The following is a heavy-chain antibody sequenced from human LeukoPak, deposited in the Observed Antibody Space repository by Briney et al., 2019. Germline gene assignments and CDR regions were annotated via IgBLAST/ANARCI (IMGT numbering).Heavy chain of an antibody. D-gene: IGHD3-10*01. CDR3: AREWDGSGSYLDY. J-gene: IGHJ4*02. CDR2: IRYTGST. CDR1: GGSLSSYY. Sequence: PSETLSLTCTVCGGSLSSYYWSWIRQPPGKGLEWIGYIRYTGSTNYNPSLKSRVTISADTSNNQFSLKLNSVTAADTAVYYCAREWDGSGSYLDYWGQGTLVTVSS. V-gene: IGHV4-59*01.